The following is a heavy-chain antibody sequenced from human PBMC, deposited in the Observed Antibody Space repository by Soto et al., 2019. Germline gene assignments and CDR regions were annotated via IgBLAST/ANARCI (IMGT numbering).Heavy chain of an antibody. CDR3: ARDPYGGHGAY. D-gene: IGHD4-17*01. Sequence: GASVKVSCKASGYTFTSYGISWVRQAPVQGLEWMGWISAYNGNTNYAQKLQGRVTMTTDTSKSTAYMELRSVRSDDTAVYYCARDPYGGHGAYWGRGTLVTVSS. V-gene: IGHV1-18*01. J-gene: IGHJ4*02. CDR2: ISAYNGNT. CDR1: GYTFTSYG.